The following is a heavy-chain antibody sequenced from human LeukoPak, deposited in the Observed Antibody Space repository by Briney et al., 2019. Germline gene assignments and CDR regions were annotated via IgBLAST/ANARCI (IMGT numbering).Heavy chain of an antibody. Sequence: SETLSLTCSVSGGSLSNYYWTWIRRQPGKGLEWIVYIYSSGSANYNPSLKSRVNISIDTSENQFSLKLSSVTAADTAVYYCARRSWGSDFDYWGQGALVTVSS. CDR2: IYSSGSA. J-gene: IGHJ4*02. CDR1: GGSLSNYY. D-gene: IGHD3-16*01. CDR3: ARRSWGSDFDY. V-gene: IGHV4-59*01.